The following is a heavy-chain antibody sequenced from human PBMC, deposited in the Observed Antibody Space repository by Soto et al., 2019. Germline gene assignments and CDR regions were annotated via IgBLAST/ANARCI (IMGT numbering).Heavy chain of an antibody. CDR1: GFTFDDYG. Sequence: EVQLVESGGGVVRPGGSLRLSCAASGFTFDDYGMCWVRQAPGKGLEWVSVINWNGGSTGYADSVKGLFTISSDNAKNSLYLQMNSLRAEETALYHCTRGEDYPNPLDIWGQGTMVTVSS. J-gene: IGHJ3*02. CDR2: INWNGGST. V-gene: IGHV3-20*01. CDR3: TRGEDYPNPLDI. D-gene: IGHD4-17*01.